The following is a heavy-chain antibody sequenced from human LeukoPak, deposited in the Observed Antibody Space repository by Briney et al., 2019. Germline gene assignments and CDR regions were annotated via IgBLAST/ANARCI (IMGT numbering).Heavy chain of an antibody. CDR2: INHSGST. V-gene: IGHV4-34*01. J-gene: IGHJ4*02. Sequence: PSETLSLTCADHGGSFSGYYWSWIRQPPGKGLEWVGEINHSGSTNYNPSLKSRVTISVDTSKNQFSLKLSSVTAADTAVYYCARGLYCSSTSCYVDYWGQGTLVTVSS. D-gene: IGHD2-2*01. CDR3: ARGLYCSSTSCYVDY. CDR1: GGSFSGYY.